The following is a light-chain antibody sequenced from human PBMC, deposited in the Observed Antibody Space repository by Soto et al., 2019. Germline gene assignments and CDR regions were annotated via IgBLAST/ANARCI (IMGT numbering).Light chain of an antibody. J-gene: IGLJ2*01. V-gene: IGLV2-8*01. CDR3: SSYAGSNNLL. CDR1: SGDVGGYNY. Sequence: QSALTQPPSASGSPGQSVTISCTGTSGDVGGYNYVSWYQQHPGKAPKLMIYEVNKRPSGVPDRFSGSKSGNTASLTVSGLQAEDEADYYCSSYAGSNNLLFGGGTKVTVL. CDR2: EVN.